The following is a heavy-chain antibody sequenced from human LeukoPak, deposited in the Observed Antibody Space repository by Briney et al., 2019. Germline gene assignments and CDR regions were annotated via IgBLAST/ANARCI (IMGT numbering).Heavy chain of an antibody. CDR1: GGTFSSYA. CDR3: ATGSWSWGSGRPKQHFDY. D-gene: IGHD3-10*01. Sequence: SVKVSCKASGGTFSSYAISWVRQAPGQGLEWMGGIIPIFGTANYAQKFQGRVTITTDESTSTAYMELSSLRSEDTAVYYRATGSWSWGSGRPKQHFDYWGQGTLVTVSS. J-gene: IGHJ4*02. V-gene: IGHV1-69*05. CDR2: IIPIFGTA.